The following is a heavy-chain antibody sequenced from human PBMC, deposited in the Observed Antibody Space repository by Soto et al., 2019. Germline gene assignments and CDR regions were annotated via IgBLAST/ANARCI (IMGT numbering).Heavy chain of an antibody. Sequence: PGGSLRLSCAASGFTFSSYAMSWVRQAPGKGLEWVSAISGSGGSTDYADSVKGRFTISRDNSKNTLYLQMNSLRAEDTAVYYCAKSISMIVVAQSSDYWGQGTLVTVSS. J-gene: IGHJ4*02. CDR2: ISGSGGST. V-gene: IGHV3-23*01. D-gene: IGHD3-22*01. CDR1: GFTFSSYA. CDR3: AKSISMIVVAQSSDY.